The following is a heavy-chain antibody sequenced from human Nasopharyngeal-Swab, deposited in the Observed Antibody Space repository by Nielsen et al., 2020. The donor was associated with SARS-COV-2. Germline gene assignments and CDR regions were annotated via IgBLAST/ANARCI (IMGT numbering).Heavy chain of an antibody. D-gene: IGHD1-26*01. CDR3: AREVVGGLVDS. Sequence: WIRQPPGKGLEWIGYMYYSGTTNSIPSLKSRVTMSVDTSKNQFSLKLTSVTAADTAVYYCAREVVGGLVDSWGQGTLVTVSS. V-gene: IGHV4-59*01. J-gene: IGHJ4*02. CDR2: MYYSGTT.